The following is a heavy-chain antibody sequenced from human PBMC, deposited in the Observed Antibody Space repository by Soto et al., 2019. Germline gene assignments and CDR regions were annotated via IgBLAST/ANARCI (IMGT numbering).Heavy chain of an antibody. V-gene: IGHV3-23*01. CDR1: GFTFSSYA. J-gene: IGHJ4*02. D-gene: IGHD3-22*01. Sequence: GGSLRLSCAASGFTFSSYAMSWVRQAPGKGLEWVSAISGSGGSTYYADSVKGRFTISRDNSKNTLYLRMNSLRAEDTAVYYCAKGHDYDSSGYWNYWGQGTLVTVSS. CDR2: ISGSGGST. CDR3: AKGHDYDSSGYWNY.